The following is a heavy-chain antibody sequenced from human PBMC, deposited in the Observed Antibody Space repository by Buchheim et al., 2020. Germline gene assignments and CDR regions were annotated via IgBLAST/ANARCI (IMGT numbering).Heavy chain of an antibody. J-gene: IGHJ5*02. CDR2: ISSSGSTI. CDR3: AREQPQYYYDSSGSPNWFDP. V-gene: IGHV3-11*01. D-gene: IGHD3-22*01. CDR1: GFTFSDYY. Sequence: QVQLVESGGGLVKPGGSLRLSCAASGFTFSDYYMSWIRQAPGKGLEWVSYISSSGSTIYYADSVKGRFTIYRDNAKNSLYLQMNSLRAEDTAVYYCAREQPQYYYDSSGSPNWFDPWGQGTL.